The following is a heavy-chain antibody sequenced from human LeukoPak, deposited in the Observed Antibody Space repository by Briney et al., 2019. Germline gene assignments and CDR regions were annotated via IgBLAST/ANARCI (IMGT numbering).Heavy chain of an antibody. D-gene: IGHD1-26*01. Sequence: SETLSLTCTVSGGSISSHYWSWIRQPPGKGLEWIGFIYSSGLTEYNPSLSSRATLSVDRSQNQFSLRLSSVTAADTALYYCARHKGGRYSESYLDYWGQATPVTVSS. V-gene: IGHV4-4*09. CDR3: ARHKGGRYSESYLDY. J-gene: IGHJ4*02. CDR2: IYSSGLT. CDR1: GGSISSHY.